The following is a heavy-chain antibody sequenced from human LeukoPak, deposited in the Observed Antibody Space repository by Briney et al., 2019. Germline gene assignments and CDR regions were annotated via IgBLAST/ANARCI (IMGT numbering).Heavy chain of an antibody. Sequence: GGSLRLSCAASGFTFSDYYMSWIRQAPGKGLEWVSVIYIGGTIFYADSVKGRFTISRDNSMNTVYLEMNSLRAEDTAVYYCARDGEDHYYDYWGQGTLVTVST. CDR1: GFTFSDYY. V-gene: IGHV3-66*01. CDR2: IYIGGTI. D-gene: IGHD7-27*01. J-gene: IGHJ4*02. CDR3: ARDGEDHYYDY.